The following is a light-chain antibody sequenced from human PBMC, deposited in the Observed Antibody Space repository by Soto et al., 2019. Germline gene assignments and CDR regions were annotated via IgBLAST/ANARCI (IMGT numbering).Light chain of an antibody. V-gene: IGKV1-27*01. CDR3: QKYNSAPRT. J-gene: IGKJ1*01. Sequence: DIQMTQSPSSLSASVGEKNTITCRASEDISDYLAWYQQKPGKVPRLLIYAASTLQSGVSSRFSGSGSGTDFTLTISSLQPEDVATYYCQKYNSAPRTFGQGTKVDIK. CDR2: AAS. CDR1: EDISDY.